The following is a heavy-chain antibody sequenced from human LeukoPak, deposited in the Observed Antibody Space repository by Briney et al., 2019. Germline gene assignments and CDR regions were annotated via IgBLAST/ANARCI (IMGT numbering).Heavy chain of an antibody. J-gene: IGHJ4*02. CDR3: ASLSSGWLSIDY. Sequence: GGSLRLSCAASGFTFSSYAMSWVRQAPGKGLEWVSAISGSGGSTYYADSVKGRFTISRDNSKNTLYLQMNSLRAEDTAVYYCASLSSGWLSIDYWGQGTLVTVSS. CDR2: ISGSGGST. CDR1: GFTFSSYA. D-gene: IGHD6-19*01. V-gene: IGHV3-23*01.